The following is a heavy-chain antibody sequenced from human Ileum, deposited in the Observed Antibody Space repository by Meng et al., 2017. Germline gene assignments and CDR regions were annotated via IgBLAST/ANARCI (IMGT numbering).Heavy chain of an antibody. Sequence: QLQLMQWGAGILKPSETLSLTCNVYGDHFTHYYWNWIRQPPGKGLEWIGEIHYSGSTNYNPSLESRVTISEDTSQKQFSLRLSSVTAADTAVYYCARRIRGGSYLGWGQGTLVTVSS. CDR1: GDHFTHYY. J-gene: IGHJ4*02. CDR3: ARRIRGGSYLG. CDR2: IHYSGST. V-gene: IGHV4-34*01. D-gene: IGHD1-26*01.